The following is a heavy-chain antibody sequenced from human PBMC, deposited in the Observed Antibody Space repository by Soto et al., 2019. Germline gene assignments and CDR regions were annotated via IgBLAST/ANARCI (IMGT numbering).Heavy chain of an antibody. J-gene: IGHJ2*01. Sequence: GGSLRLSCAASGFTFSSYGMHWVRQAPGKGLEWVAVIWYDGSNKYYADSVKGRFTISRDNSKNTLYLQMNSLRAEDTAVYYCARDRPTDIVVVPADLNWYSDLWGRGTLVTVSS. V-gene: IGHV3-33*01. CDR3: ARDRPTDIVVVPADLNWYSDL. D-gene: IGHD2-2*01. CDR2: IWYDGSNK. CDR1: GFTFSSYG.